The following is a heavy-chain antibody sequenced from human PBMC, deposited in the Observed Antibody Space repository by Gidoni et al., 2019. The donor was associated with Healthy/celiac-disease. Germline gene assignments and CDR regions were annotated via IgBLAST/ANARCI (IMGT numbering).Heavy chain of an antibody. V-gene: IGHV4-34*01. CDR2: INHSGST. CDR3: ARLPPPHMVRGVIRQTLFDY. CDR1: GGSFSGYY. D-gene: IGHD3-10*01. J-gene: IGHJ4*02. Sequence: QVQLQQWGAGLLKPSETLSLTCAGYGGSFSGYYWSWIRQPPGKGLEWIGEINHSGSTNYNPSLKSRVTISVDTSKNQFSLKLSSVTAADTAVYYCARLPPPHMVRGVIRQTLFDYWGQGTLVTVSS.